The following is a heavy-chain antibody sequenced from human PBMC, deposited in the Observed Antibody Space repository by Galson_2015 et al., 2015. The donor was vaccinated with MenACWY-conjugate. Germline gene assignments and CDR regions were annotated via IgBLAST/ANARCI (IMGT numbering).Heavy chain of an antibody. J-gene: IGHJ4*01. CDR2: VDPSDSYT. CDR1: GYSFTTFW. CDR3: TRLGFSASRSYSISDY. V-gene: IGHV5-10-1*01. D-gene: IGHD3-10*01. Sequence: QSGAEVKKPGESLRISCRTSGYSFTTFWIAWVRQTPGKGLEWLGRVDPSDSYTDYNPSFQGHVTVSADRSSTTAYLQWNNLEASDSAIYYCTRLGFSASRSYSISDYWG.